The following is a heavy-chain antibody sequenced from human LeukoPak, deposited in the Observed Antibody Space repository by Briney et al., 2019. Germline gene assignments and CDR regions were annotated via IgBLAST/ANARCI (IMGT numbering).Heavy chain of an antibody. CDR3: ARLSGSYSRGHYYYYGMDV. D-gene: IGHD1-26*01. V-gene: IGHV3-48*02. Sequence: GGSLRLSCAASGFTFSSFTMNWARQVPGKGLEWISYISLGNSTMFYADSVKGRFTISRDNAKNSLYLQMNSLRDDDTAVYYCARLSGSYSRGHYYYYGMDVWGQGTTVTVS. CDR1: GFTFSSFT. J-gene: IGHJ6*02. CDR2: ISLGNSTM.